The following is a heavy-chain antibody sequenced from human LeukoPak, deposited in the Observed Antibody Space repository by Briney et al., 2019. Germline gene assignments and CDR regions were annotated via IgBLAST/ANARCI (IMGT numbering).Heavy chain of an antibody. J-gene: IGHJ4*02. Sequence: MXWVGQAXGQGGERRXGINPNSGGTKYAQKFQGRVTITRDTSISTDYMEMSRLRSDDTAVYYCARAPSLVFQDSSWYIYWGQGTLVTVSS. CDR3: ARAPSLVFQDSSWYIY. D-gene: IGHD6-13*01. V-gene: IGHV1-2*02. CDR2: INPNSGGT.